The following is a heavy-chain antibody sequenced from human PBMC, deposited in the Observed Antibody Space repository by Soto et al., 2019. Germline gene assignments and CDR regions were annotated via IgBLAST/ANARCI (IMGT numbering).Heavy chain of an antibody. V-gene: IGHV3-33*01. CDR1: GFTFSSYV. D-gene: IGHD3-10*01. J-gene: IGHJ5*02. CDR3: ARDLDGGYDGSGSYPADP. CDR2: LWYDGNKK. Sequence: QVQLVESGGGVVQPGRSLRLSCAASGFTFSSYVMHWVRQAPGKGLEWVAVLWYDGNKKYYADSVKGRFTISRDTSKSTLYLQMNSLRAEDTAVYYCARDLDGGYDGSGSYPADPWGQGTLVIVSS.